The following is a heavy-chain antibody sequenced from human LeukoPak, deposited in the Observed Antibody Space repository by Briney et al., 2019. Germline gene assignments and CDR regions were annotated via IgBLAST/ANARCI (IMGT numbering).Heavy chain of an antibody. J-gene: IGHJ4*02. CDR2: IKQDGSEE. CDR1: GFTFSSYW. Sequence: GGSLTLSCAASGFTFSSYWMSWARQAPGKGLEWVANIKQDGSEEYYVDSVKGRFTISRDNTENSLYLQMNSLRAEDTAVYYCARDKIVGATLLDHWGQGSLVTVSS. D-gene: IGHD1-26*01. CDR3: ARDKIVGATLLDH. V-gene: IGHV3-7*01.